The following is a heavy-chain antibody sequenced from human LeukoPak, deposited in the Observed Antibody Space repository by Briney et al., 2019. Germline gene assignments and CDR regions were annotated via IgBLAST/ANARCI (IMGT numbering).Heavy chain of an antibody. J-gene: IGHJ4*02. Sequence: ASVTVSCKASGYTFTSYHMHWVRQAPGQGLEWMGKINLSGGSTTYAQKFQGRVTMTRDTSTSTVYMELSSLRSEDTAVYYCARDYVDDIPMIKDYWGQGTLVTVSS. V-gene: IGHV1-46*01. CDR2: INLSGGST. D-gene: IGHD2-8*01. CDR3: ARDYVDDIPMIKDY. CDR1: GYTFTSYH.